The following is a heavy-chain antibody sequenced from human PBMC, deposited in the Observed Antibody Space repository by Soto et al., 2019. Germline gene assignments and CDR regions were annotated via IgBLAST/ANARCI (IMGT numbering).Heavy chain of an antibody. CDR1: GFIFSSSA. D-gene: IGHD2-8*01. V-gene: IGHV3-23*01. CDR3: AKDAWDIVPRGWFDP. J-gene: IGHJ5*02. Sequence: QPGGSLRLSCAASGFIFSSSAMSWVRQAPGKGLDWVSAISGSGAATYYADSVKGRFTISRDNSKNTLYLQMNSLRAEDTAVYYCAKDAWDIVPRGWFDPWGQGTLVTVSS. CDR2: ISGSGAAT.